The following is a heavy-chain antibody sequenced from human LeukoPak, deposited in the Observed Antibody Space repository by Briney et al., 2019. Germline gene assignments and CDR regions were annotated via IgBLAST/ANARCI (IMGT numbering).Heavy chain of an antibody. V-gene: IGHV3-21*01. Sequence: GGSLRLSCAASGFTFSSYSMNWVHQAPGKGLEWVSSISSSSSYIYYADSVKGRFTISRDNAKNSLYLQMNSLRAEDTAVYYCASQEMATTPTWGQGTLVTVSS. CDR3: ASQEMATTPT. CDR2: ISSSSSYI. CDR1: GFTFSSYS. D-gene: IGHD5-24*01. J-gene: IGHJ5*02.